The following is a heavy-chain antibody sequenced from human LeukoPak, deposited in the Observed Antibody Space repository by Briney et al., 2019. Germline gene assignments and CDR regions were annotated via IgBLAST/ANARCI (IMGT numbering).Heavy chain of an antibody. CDR1: GFTFSGYS. CDR3: VRETAYSFDC. V-gene: IGHV3-48*02. CDR2: ISGSGTNI. D-gene: IGHD1-14*01. Sequence: GGSLRLSCAASGFTFSGYSMTWVRQAPGKGLEWVSYISGSGTNIYNADSVKGRFTISRDNAKNSMYLQMNSLRDEDTAVYYCVRETAYSFDCWGQGNLVTVSS. J-gene: IGHJ4*02.